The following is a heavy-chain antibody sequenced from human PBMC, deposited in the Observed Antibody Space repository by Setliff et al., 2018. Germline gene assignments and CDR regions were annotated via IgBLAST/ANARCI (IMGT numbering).Heavy chain of an antibody. CDR3: ARERSYYYDSSGFYYEGRHFDY. CDR2: LYYTSGST. V-gene: IGHV4-4*08. J-gene: IGHJ4*02. CDR1: GGSISGDY. D-gene: IGHD3-22*01. Sequence: PSETLSLTCTVSGGSISGDYWNWIRQSPGKGLEWIGNLYYTSGSTNYNPSLKSRVTISLDTSKNQFSLKLSFVTAADTAVYYCARERSYYYDSSGFYYEGRHFDYWGQGTLVTVSS.